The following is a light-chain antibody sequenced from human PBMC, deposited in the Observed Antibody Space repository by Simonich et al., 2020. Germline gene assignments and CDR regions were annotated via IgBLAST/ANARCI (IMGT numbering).Light chain of an antibody. V-gene: IGKV4-1*01. CDR2: WAS. CDR1: QSVLYSSNNKNY. Sequence: DIVMTQSPASLAVSLGERATINCKSSQSVLYSSNNKNYLAWYQQKPGQPPKLLIYWASTRKSGVPDRFSGSGAGTDFTLTISSLQAEDVAVYYCQQYYSTPLTFGGGTKVEIK. J-gene: IGKJ4*01. CDR3: QQYYSTPLT.